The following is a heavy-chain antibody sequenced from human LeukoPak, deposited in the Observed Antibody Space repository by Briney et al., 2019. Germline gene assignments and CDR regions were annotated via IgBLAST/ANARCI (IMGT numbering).Heavy chain of an antibody. D-gene: IGHD3-10*01. CDR3: AKRPPGSGLDC. Sequence: GGSLRLSCATSGFTFSTYDMHWVRQAPGKGLEWVAFGRYDGSNKNYADSVQGRFTITRDNSKNTLYLHMTSLRAEDTAVYYCAKRPPGSGLDCWGQGTLVTVSS. V-gene: IGHV3-30*02. CDR1: GFTFSTYD. J-gene: IGHJ4*02. CDR2: GRYDGSNK.